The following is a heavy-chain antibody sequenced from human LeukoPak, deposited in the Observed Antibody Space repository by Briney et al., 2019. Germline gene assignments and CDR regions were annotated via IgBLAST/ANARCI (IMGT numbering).Heavy chain of an antibody. CDR2: ISGSGGRT. Sequence: GGSLRLSCAASGFTFSSYVMSWVRQAPGKGLEWVSGISGSGGRTYYADSVKGRFTISRDNSKNTLYLQMNSLRAEDTAVHYCAKVTFEGVDPWGQGTLVTVSS. D-gene: IGHD2/OR15-2a*01. V-gene: IGHV3-23*01. CDR3: AKVTFEGVDP. J-gene: IGHJ5*02. CDR1: GFTFSSYV.